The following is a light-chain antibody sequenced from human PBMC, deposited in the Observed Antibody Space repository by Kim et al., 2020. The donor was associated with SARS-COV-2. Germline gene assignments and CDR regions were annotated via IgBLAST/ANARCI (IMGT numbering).Light chain of an antibody. CDR3: QQCKGAPWT. Sequence: ASVGDRVTITCRASQGISNYLAWYQQKPGKVPKLLIYAASALRSGVPSRFSGSGSGTDFTLTITGLQPEDVAVYYCQQCKGAPWTFGHGTKVDIK. J-gene: IGKJ1*01. CDR2: AAS. V-gene: IGKV1-27*01. CDR1: QGISNY.